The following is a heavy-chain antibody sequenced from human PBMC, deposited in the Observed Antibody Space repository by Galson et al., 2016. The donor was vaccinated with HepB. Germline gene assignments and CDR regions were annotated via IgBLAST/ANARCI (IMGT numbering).Heavy chain of an antibody. Sequence: SLRLSCAASGFTFSSYGMHWVRQAPGKGLEYVSGISSSGSSTSYADSVKGRFTASRDNFKNTLYLQMGSLRLEDTAVYHCARERTLYYSGLDVWGQGTSVAVS. J-gene: IGHJ6*02. CDR2: ISSSGSST. CDR1: GFTFSSYG. CDR3: ARERTLYYSGLDV. V-gene: IGHV3-64*02.